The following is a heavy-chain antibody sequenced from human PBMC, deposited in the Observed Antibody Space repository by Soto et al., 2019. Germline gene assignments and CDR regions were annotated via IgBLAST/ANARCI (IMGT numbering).Heavy chain of an antibody. CDR1: GFTFSDYY. D-gene: IGHD3-9*01. J-gene: IGHJ4*02. CDR3: ARVSRYFDWLLFLDY. Sequence: GGSLRLSCAASGFTFSDYYMSWIRQAPGKGLEWVSYISSSSSYTNYADSVKGRFTISRDNAKNSLYLQMNSLRAEDTAVYYCARVSRYFDWLLFLDYWGQGTLVTVSS. V-gene: IGHV3-11*05. CDR2: ISSSSSYT.